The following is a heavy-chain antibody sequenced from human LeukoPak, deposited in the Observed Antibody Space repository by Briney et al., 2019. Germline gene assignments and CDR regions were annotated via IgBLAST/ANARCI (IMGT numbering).Heavy chain of an antibody. V-gene: IGHV3-23*01. Sequence: GGSLRLSCAASGFTFSSYAMSWVRQAPGKGLEWVSGISSSGGSTYYADSVKGRFTISRDNSKHMLFLQMSSLRAEDTAVYYCARNAWLPETAGIYWGQGTLVTVSP. CDR2: ISSSGGST. J-gene: IGHJ4*02. CDR1: GFTFSSYA. CDR3: ARNAWLPETAGIY. D-gene: IGHD6-19*01.